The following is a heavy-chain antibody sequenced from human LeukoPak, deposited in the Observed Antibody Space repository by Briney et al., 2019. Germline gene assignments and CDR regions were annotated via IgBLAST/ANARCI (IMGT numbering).Heavy chain of an antibody. J-gene: IGHJ3*02. CDR1: GYTFTSYD. CDR2: MNPNSGST. V-gene: IGHV1-8*01. CDR3: ARPSDAFDI. Sequence: ASVKVSCKASGYTFTSYDINWVRQATGQGLEWMGWMNPNSGSTSYAQKFQGRVTMTRDTSTSTVYMELSSLRSEDTAVYYCARPSDAFDIWGQGTMVTVSS.